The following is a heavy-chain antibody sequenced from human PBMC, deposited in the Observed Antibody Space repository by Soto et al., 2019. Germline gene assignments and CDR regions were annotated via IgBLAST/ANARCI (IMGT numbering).Heavy chain of an antibody. CDR3: ARHLYYYDSSGYRYYFDY. CDR1: GGSISSSSYY. V-gene: IGHV4-39*01. D-gene: IGHD3-22*01. J-gene: IGHJ4*02. CDR2: IYYSGST. Sequence: SETLSLTCTVSGGSISSSSYYWGWIRQPPGKGLEWIGSIYYSGSTYYNPSLKSRVTISVDTSKNQFSLKLSSVTAADTAVYYCARHLYYYDSSGYRYYFDYWGQGTLVTVSS.